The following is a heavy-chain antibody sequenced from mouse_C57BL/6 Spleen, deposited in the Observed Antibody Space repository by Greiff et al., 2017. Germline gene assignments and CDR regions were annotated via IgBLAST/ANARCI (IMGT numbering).Heavy chain of an antibody. V-gene: IGHV1-55*01. Sequence: QVQLQQPGAELVKPGASVKMSCKACGYTFTSCWRTWVKRGPGQGLGWMGDIYPGSGSTNDNEKCKIKATLTVATSSSTAYKQLSRLTSADSAICYCATKSCYESMDYWGPGTSVTVSS. D-gene: IGHD1-1*01. CDR3: ATKSCYESMDY. CDR2: IYPGSGST. J-gene: IGHJ4*01. CDR1: GYTFTSCW.